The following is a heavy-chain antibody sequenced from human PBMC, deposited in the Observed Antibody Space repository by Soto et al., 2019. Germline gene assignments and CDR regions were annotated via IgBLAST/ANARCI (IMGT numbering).Heavy chain of an antibody. D-gene: IGHD2-8*01. V-gene: IGHV4-34*01. CDR3: ARNGDCTRPGCIVGWFDP. CDR2: INLNGIT. CDR1: GGFFSGYF. Sequence: SETLSLTCAVYGGFFSGYFWSWIRQPPGKGLEWIGEINLNGITNFNPSLKSRVTISLDTSKKQIFLKLTSVTAADTAMYYCARNGDCTRPGCIVGWFDPWGPGTLVTVS. J-gene: IGHJ5*02.